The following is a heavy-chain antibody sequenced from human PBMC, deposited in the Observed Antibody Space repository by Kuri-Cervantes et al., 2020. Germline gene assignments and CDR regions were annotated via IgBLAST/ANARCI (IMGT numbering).Heavy chain of an antibody. CDR3: AKRNDYGDYGDHYYYYYGMDV. CDR2: ISWDGGST. CDR1: GFTFDDYT. D-gene: IGHD4-17*01. V-gene: IGHV3-43*01. J-gene: IGHJ6*02. Sequence: GESLKISCAASGFTFDDYTMHWVRQAPGKGLEWVSLISWDGGSTYYADSVKGRFTISRDNSKNTLYLQMNSLRAEDTAVYYCAKRNDYGDYGDHYYYYYGMDVWGQGTTVTVSS.